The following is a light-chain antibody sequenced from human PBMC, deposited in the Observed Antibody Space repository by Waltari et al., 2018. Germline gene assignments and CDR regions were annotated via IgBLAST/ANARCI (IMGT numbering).Light chain of an antibody. CDR3: GTWDSSLSGAV. CDR2: EVS. J-gene: IGLJ7*01. V-gene: IGLV1-51*02. Sequence: QSVLTQPPSVSAAPGQRVTISCSGGSSNIGNNYVSWYRQFPGTAPKLLIYEVSDRPSGIPVRFSGSKSGTSATLDITGLQAGDEADYYCGTWDSSLSGAVFGGGTHLTVL. CDR1: SSNIGNNY.